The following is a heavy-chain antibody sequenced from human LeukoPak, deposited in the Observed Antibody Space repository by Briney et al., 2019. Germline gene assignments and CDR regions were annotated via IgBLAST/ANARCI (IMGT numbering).Heavy chain of an antibody. D-gene: IGHD6-19*01. CDR1: GFTFSNAW. J-gene: IGHJ6*02. V-gene: IGHV3-15*01. CDR2: IKSKTDGGTT. CDR3: TTDDYESVAGTLGYYGMDV. Sequence: GGSLRLSCAASGFTFSNAWMSWVRQAPGKGLEWVGRIKSKTDGGTTDYAAPVKGRFTISRDDSKTTLYLQMNSLKTEDTAVYYCTTDDYESVAGTLGYYGMDVWGQGTTVTVSS.